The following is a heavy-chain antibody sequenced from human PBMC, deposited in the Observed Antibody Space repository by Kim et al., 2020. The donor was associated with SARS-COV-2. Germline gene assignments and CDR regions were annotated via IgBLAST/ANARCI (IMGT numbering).Heavy chain of an antibody. CDR3: ARDGGVVVPAAIYYYYYYGMDV. J-gene: IGHJ6*02. V-gene: IGHV1-46*01. D-gene: IGHD2-2*02. CDR2: INPSGGST. Sequence: ASVKVSCKASGYTFTSYYMHWVRQAPGQGLEWMGIINPSGGSTSYAQKFQGRVTMTRDTSTSTVYMELSSLRSEDTAVYYCARDGGVVVPAAIYYYYYYGMDVWGQGTTVTVSS. CDR1: GYTFTSYY.